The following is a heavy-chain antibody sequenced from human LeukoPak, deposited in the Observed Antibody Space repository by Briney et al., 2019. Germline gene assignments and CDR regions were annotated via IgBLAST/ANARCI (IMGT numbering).Heavy chain of an antibody. CDR3: ARAYYYGPLGWYFDL. CDR2: IYTSGST. V-gene: IGHV4-4*07. Sequence: PSETLSLTCTVSGGSISSYYWSWIRQPAGEGLEWIGRIYTSGSTNYNPSLKSRVTMSVDTSKNQFSLKLSSVTAADTAVYFCARAYYYGPLGWYFDLWGGGTLVTVSS. CDR1: GGSISSYY. J-gene: IGHJ2*01. D-gene: IGHD3-10*01.